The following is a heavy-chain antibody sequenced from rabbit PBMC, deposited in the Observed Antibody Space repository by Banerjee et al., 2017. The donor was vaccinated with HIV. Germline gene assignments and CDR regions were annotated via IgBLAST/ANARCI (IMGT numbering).Heavy chain of an antibody. CDR1: GFSFSSNYW. J-gene: IGHJ4*01. D-gene: IGHD6-1*01. V-gene: IGHV1S45*01. CDR2: IYTGSGST. CDR3: ARGSYYNYGRGSYAYAPYYFNL. Sequence: QEQLEESGGDLVKPEGSLTLTCTASGFSFSSNYWICWVRQAPGKGLEWIACIYTGSGSTYYASWAKGRFTITRSTSLNTVDLKMTSLTAADTATYFCARGSYYNYGRGSYAYAPYYFNLWGPGTLVTVS.